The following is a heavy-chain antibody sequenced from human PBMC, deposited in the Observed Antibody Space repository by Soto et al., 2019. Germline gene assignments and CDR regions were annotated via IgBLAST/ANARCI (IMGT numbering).Heavy chain of an antibody. D-gene: IGHD3-3*01. CDR1: GFTVSSNY. Sequence: GGSLRLSCAASGFTVSSNYMSWVRQAPGKGLEWVSVIYSGGSTYYADSVKGRFTISRDNSKNTLYLQMNSLRAEDTAVYYCARTIHPHYDFFDGPSRWFDPWGQGTLVTVSS. CDR2: IYSGGST. CDR3: ARTIHPHYDFFDGPSRWFDP. J-gene: IGHJ5*02. V-gene: IGHV3-66*01.